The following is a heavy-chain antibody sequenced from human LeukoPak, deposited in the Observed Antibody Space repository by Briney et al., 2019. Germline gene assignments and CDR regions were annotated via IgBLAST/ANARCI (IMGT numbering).Heavy chain of an antibody. J-gene: IGHJ5*02. CDR3: ARQYYYDSSGYYAVNWFDP. CDR1: GGSISSGDYY. D-gene: IGHD3-22*01. CDR2: IYYSGST. V-gene: IGHV4-30-4*01. Sequence: PSETLSLTCTVSGGSISSGDYYWSWIRQPLGKGLEWIGYIYYSGSTYYNPSLKSRVTISVDTPKNQFSLKLSSVTAADTAVYYCARQYYYDSSGYYAVNWFDPWGQGTLVTVSS.